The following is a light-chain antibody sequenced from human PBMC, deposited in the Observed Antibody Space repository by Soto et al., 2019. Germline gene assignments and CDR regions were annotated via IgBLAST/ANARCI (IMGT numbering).Light chain of an antibody. CDR2: KAS. CDR1: QSISSW. CDR3: QQYNSYPYT. J-gene: IGKJ2*01. V-gene: IGKV1-5*03. Sequence: DIQMTQSPSTLSASVGDRVTITCRASQSISSWLAWYQQKPGKAPKLLIYKASSLESGVPSRFSGSGSGTEFTLTISSLQPDDFATFYCQQYNSYPYTFGQGTKLEIK.